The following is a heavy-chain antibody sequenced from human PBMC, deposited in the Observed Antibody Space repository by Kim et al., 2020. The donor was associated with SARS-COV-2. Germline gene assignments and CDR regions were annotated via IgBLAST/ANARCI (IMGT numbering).Heavy chain of an antibody. CDR2: FDPEDGET. V-gene: IGHV1-24*01. J-gene: IGHJ3*02. Sequence: ASVKVSCKVSGYTLTELSMHWVRQAPGKGLEWMGGFDPEDGETIYAQKFQGRVTMTEDTSTATAYMELSSLRSEDTAVYYCATTPSGSYPNALNIWGQGTMFTVSS. D-gene: IGHD1-26*01. CDR3: ATTPSGSYPNALNI. CDR1: GYTLTELS.